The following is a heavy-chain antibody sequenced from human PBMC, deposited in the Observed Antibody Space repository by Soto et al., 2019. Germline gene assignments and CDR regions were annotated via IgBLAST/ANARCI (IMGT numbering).Heavy chain of an antibody. V-gene: IGHV4-34*01. CDR2: INHSGTT. D-gene: IGHD2-8*02. CDR1: GGSISGYY. J-gene: IGHJ6*02. CDR3: ARAGGAYDYGMDV. Sequence: SSETLSLTCAVYGGSISGYYWSWIRQPPGKGLEWIGEINHSGTTKNKPSLKSRVTISVDTSKNQFSLKLNSVTAADTAIYYCARAGGAYDYGMDVWGRGTTVTVSS.